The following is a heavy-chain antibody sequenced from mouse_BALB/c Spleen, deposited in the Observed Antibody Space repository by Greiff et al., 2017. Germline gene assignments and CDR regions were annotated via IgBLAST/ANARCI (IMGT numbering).Heavy chain of an antibody. CDR1: GYSITSGYY. J-gene: IGHJ2*01. CDR2: ISYDGSN. Sequence: EVKVEESGPGLVKPSQSLSLTCSVTGYSITSGYYWNWIRQFPGNKLEWMGYISYDGSNNYNPSLKNRISITRDTSKNQFFLKLNSVTTEDTATYYCARDQGNYLDYWGQGTTLTVSS. V-gene: IGHV3-6*02. D-gene: IGHD3-2*02. CDR3: ARDQGNYLDY.